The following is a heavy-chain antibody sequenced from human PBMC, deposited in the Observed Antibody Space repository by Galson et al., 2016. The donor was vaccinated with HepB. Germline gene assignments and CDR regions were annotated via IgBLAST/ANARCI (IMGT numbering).Heavy chain of an antibody. V-gene: IGHV3-23*01. CDR3: AKGGDYDA. Sequence: SLRLSCAASGFTFSGSAMSWVRQAPGKGLEWVSAIVPGGDSTYYADSVTVRFIVSRDNSQNTLYLQMNSLRADDTAVYYCAKGGDYDAWGQGALVTVSS. J-gene: IGHJ5*02. D-gene: IGHD2-21*02. CDR2: IVPGGDST. CDR1: GFTFSGSA.